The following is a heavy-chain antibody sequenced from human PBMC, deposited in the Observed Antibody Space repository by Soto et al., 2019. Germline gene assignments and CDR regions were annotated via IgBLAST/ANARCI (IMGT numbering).Heavy chain of an antibody. Sequence: PSETLSLTCAVFGGSFSGYYWTWIRQSPVKGLEWIGEINHSERANYNPSLKSRIAISVDTSKNQFFLKMTSVTAADAAVYYCARGRGYVYGSNFYGLDVWGQGTTVTVSS. J-gene: IGHJ6*02. V-gene: IGHV4-34*01. CDR2: INHSERA. CDR1: GGSFSGYY. D-gene: IGHD6-25*01. CDR3: ARGRGYVYGSNFYGLDV.